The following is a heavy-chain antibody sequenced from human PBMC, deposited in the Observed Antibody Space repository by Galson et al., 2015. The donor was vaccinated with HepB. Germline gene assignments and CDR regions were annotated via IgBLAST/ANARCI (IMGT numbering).Heavy chain of an antibody. J-gene: IGHJ6*02. CDR2: IKKEETER. D-gene: IGHD3-10*01. CDR3: ARDYYYGSGRYSSSSPCMDV. V-gene: IGHV3-7*03. CDR1: GFTFTTYW. Sequence: SLRLSCAASGFTFTTYWMSWVRQAPGKGLEWVDNIKKEETERYYVDSVEGRFTISRDNAKNSLYLQMNSLRAEDTAVYYCARDYYYGSGRYSSSSPCMDVWGQGTTVTVSS.